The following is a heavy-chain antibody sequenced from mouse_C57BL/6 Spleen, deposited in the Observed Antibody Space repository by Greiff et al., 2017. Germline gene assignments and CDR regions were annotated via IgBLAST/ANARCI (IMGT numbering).Heavy chain of an antibody. CDR3: ANLYGNG. Sequence: EVKVVESGGGLVKPGGSLKLSCAASGFTFSDYGMHWVRQAPEKGLEWVAYISSGSSTIYYADTGKGRFTISRDNAKNTLFLQMPSLRSEDTAMYYCANLYGNGWGQGTTLTVSS. J-gene: IGHJ2*01. V-gene: IGHV5-17*01. CDR2: ISSGSSTI. CDR1: GFTFSDYG. D-gene: IGHD2-10*02.